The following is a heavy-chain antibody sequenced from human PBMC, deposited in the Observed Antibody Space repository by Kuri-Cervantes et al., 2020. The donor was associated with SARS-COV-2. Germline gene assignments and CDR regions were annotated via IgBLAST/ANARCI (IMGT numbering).Heavy chain of an antibody. CDR2: IRYDGSNK. CDR3: AKVVRTEWVAVAHYFDY. D-gene: IGHD6-19*01. V-gene: IGHV3-30*02. Sequence: GGSLRLSCAASGFTFSSYGMHWVRQAPGKGLEWVAFIRYDGSNKYYADSVKGRFTISRDNSENTLYLQMNSLRAEDTAVYYCAKVVRTEWVAVAHYFDYWGQGTLVTVSS. CDR1: GFTFSSYG. J-gene: IGHJ4*02.